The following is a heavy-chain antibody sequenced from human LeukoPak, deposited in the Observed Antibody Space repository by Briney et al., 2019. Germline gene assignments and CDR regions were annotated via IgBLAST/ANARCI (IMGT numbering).Heavy chain of an antibody. V-gene: IGHV1-69*04. D-gene: IGHD4-11*01. Sequence: SVKVSCKASGGTFSSYAISWVRQAPGQGLEWMGRIIPIFGIANYPQKFQGRVTITADKSTSTAYMELSSLRSEDTAVYYCARDYSNYGFDPWGQGTLVTVSS. CDR2: IIPIFGIA. CDR3: ARDYSNYGFDP. CDR1: GGTFSSYA. J-gene: IGHJ5*02.